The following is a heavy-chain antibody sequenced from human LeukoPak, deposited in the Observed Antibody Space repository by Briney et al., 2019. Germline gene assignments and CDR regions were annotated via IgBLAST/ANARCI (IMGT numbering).Heavy chain of an antibody. CDR1: GGSISSSNW. CDR2: IYHSGST. CDR3: ARPREEAATEDYAFDI. V-gene: IGHV4-4*02. Sequence: PSQTLSLTCTVSGGSISSSNWWSWVRQPPGKGLEWIGEIYHSGSTNYNPSLKSRVTISVDKSKNQFSLKLSSVTAADTAVYYCARPREEAATEDYAFDIWGQGTMVTVSS. D-gene: IGHD2-15*01. J-gene: IGHJ3*02.